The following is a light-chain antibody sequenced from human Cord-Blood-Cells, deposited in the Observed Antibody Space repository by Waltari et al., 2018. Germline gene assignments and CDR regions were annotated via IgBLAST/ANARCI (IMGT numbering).Light chain of an antibody. CDR3: CSYAGSSTFVV. CDR2: EGR. Sequence: QSALTQPASVSGSPGQSITISCTGTSSDVGSYNLVSWYQQHPGKAPKLMIYEGRKRPAGVSNLFSGSKSGNSASLTISGLQAEDEADYYCCSYAGSSTFVVFGGGTKLTVL. J-gene: IGLJ2*01. CDR1: SSDVGSYNL. V-gene: IGLV2-23*03.